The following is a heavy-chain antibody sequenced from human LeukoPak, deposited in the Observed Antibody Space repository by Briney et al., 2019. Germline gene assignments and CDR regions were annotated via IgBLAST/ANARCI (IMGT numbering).Heavy chain of an antibody. CDR1: GFTFDDYA. V-gene: IGHV3-9*01. Sequence: GGSLRLSCAASGFTFDDYAMHWVRQVPGKGLEWVSGISWNSGNIEYADSVKGRFTISRDNAKKSLFSQMNSLRAEDTALYYCARDPSYSSSSPYFDYWGQGVLVTVSS. CDR2: ISWNSGNI. J-gene: IGHJ4*02. D-gene: IGHD6-6*01. CDR3: ARDPSYSSSSPYFDY.